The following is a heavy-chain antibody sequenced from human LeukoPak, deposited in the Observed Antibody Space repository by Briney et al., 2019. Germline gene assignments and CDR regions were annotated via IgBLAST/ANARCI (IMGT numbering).Heavy chain of an antibody. CDR2: IYYTGST. CDR1: GGSISSTSYY. CDR3: ARRASGRNWFVP. J-gene: IGHJ5*02. V-gene: IGHV4-39*01. D-gene: IGHD1-26*01. Sequence: SETLTSTCSVSGGSISSTSYYWGWIRQPPGKGLEWVASIYYTGSTYYNPSLKSRITISVDTSKNQFSMKLSSVTAADTAVYHRARRASGRNWFVPCGQRTLVTVSS.